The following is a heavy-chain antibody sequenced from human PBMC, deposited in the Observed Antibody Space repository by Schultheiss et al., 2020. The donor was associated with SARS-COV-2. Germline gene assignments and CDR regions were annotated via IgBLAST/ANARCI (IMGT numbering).Heavy chain of an antibody. V-gene: IGHV4-39*07. CDR3: ARDRGYGDYSVYFDY. Sequence: SETLSLTCTVSGASISSSSYYWDWIRQPPGKGLEWIGSIYYSGSTYYNPSLKSRVTISVDTSKNQFSLKLSSVTAADTAVYYCARDRGYGDYSVYFDYWGQGTLVTVSS. J-gene: IGHJ4*02. CDR1: GASISSSSYY. D-gene: IGHD4-17*01. CDR2: IYYSGST.